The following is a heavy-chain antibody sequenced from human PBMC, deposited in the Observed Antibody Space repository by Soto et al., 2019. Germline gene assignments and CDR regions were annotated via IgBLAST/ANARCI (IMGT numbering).Heavy chain of an antibody. CDR3: ARDHPHSYGVYYFDY. CDR2: VYSSGST. D-gene: IGHD5-18*01. CDR1: GGSISNYY. V-gene: IGHV4-59*01. Sequence: SETLSLTCTVSGGSISNYYWSWIRQSPGKGLEWIGYVYSSGSTHYNPSLQSRVTISADTSKNQVSLKVNSVTAADTAVYYCARDHPHSYGVYYFDYWGQGTPVTVSS. J-gene: IGHJ4*02.